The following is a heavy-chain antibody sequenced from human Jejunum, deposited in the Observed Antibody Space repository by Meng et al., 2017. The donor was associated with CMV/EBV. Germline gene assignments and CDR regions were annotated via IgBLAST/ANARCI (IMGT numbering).Heavy chain of an antibody. CDR3: ARDRYGGTDY. CDR1: GFSFSTYW. D-gene: IGHD4-23*01. CDR2: IKPDGSET. J-gene: IGHJ4*02. Sequence: SCAASGFSFSTYWMSWGRQAPGKGLEWVTNIKPDGSETYYVDSVKGRLTISRDNAKNSLYLQMNSLRAEDTGVYFCARDRYGGTDYWGQGTLVTVSS. V-gene: IGHV3-7*01.